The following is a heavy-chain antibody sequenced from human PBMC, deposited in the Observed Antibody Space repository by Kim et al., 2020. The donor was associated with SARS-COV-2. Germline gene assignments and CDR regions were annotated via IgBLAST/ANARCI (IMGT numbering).Heavy chain of an antibody. CDR3: ARDLGVGAPAYYYYGMDV. Sequence: SETLSLTCTVSGGSISSYYWSWIRQPPGKGLEWIGYIYYSGSTNYNPSLKSRVTISVDTSKNQFSLKLSSVTAADTAVYYCARDLGVGAPAYYYYGMDV. CDR2: IYYSGST. J-gene: IGHJ6*01. D-gene: IGHD1-26*01. CDR1: GGSISSYY. V-gene: IGHV4-59*01.